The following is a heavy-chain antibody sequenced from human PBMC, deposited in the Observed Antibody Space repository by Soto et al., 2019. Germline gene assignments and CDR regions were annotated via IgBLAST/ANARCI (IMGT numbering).Heavy chain of an antibody. Sequence: PSETLSLTCTDSGGSISTYYWTWIRQPPGKGLEYIGYIYRSGSTDYNPSLKSRVTMSVDTSKNQFSLNLNSVTAADTAVYYCARLPYGGNFDYWGLGTLVTVSS. D-gene: IGHD4-17*01. J-gene: IGHJ4*02. CDR3: ARLPYGGNFDY. CDR2: IYRSGST. V-gene: IGHV4-59*08. CDR1: GGSISTYY.